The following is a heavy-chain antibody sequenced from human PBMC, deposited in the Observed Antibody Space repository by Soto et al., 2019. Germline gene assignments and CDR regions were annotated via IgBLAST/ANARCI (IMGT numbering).Heavy chain of an antibody. Sequence: QVQLVESGGGVVQPGRSLRLSCAASGFTFSSYAMHWVRQAPGKGLEWVAVISYEGSNKYYADSVKGRFTISRHNSKNTIYLQINILRNEETAMYYCERVSVLGDNGDMGYWGPGTLVTVYS. CDR3: ERVSVLGDNGDMGY. J-gene: IGHJ4*02. V-gene: IGHV3-30-3*01. CDR1: GFTFSSYA. CDR2: ISYEGSNK. D-gene: IGHD4-17*01.